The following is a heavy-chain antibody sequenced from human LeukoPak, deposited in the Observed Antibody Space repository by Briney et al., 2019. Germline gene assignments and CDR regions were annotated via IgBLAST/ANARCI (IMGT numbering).Heavy chain of an antibody. D-gene: IGHD3/OR15-3a*01. J-gene: IGHJ4*02. CDR2: ISSSSSTI. Sequence: PGGSLRLSCEASGFTFSNNWMTWVRQAPGKGLEWVSYISSSSSTIYYADSVKGRFTISRDNAKNSLYLQMNSLGDEDTAAYYCARAFGLTDYWGQGTLVTVSS. V-gene: IGHV3-48*02. CDR3: ARAFGLTDY. CDR1: GFTFSNNW.